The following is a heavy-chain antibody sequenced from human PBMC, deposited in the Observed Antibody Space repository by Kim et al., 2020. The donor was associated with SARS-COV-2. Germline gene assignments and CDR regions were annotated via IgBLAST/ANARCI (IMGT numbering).Heavy chain of an antibody. CDR2: ISAYNGNT. J-gene: IGHJ6*02. CDR1: GYTFTSYG. V-gene: IGHV1-18*01. CDR3: ARRYSSSWGGYYGMDV. Sequence: ASVKVSCKASGYTFTSYGISWVRQAPGQGLEWMGWISAYNGNTNYAQKLQGRVTMTTDTSTSTAYMELRSLRSDDTAVYYCARRYSSSWGGYYGMDVWGQGTTVTVSS. D-gene: IGHD6-13*01.